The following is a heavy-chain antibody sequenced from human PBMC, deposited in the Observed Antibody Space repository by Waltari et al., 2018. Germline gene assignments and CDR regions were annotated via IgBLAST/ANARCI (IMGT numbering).Heavy chain of an antibody. CDR2: INPSGGST. CDR3: ASSHCSGGSCYSGAFDI. D-gene: IGHD2-15*01. V-gene: IGHV1-46*01. J-gene: IGHJ3*02. Sequence: GQGLEWMGIINPSGGSTSYAQKFQGRVTMTRDTSTSTVYMELNSLRAEDTAVYYCASSHCSGGSCYSGAFDIWGQGTMVTVSS.